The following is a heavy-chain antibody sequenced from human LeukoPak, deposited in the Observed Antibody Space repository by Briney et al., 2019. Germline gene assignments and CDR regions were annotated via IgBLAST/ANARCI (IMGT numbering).Heavy chain of an antibody. J-gene: IGHJ4*02. V-gene: IGHV4-38-2*02. CDR3: ARFRAAAGTFIFDY. D-gene: IGHD6-13*01. CDR1: GYSISSGYY. CDR2: IYHSGST. Sequence: SETLSLTCTVSGYSISSGYYWGWIRQPPGKGLEWIGSIYHSGSTYYNPSLKSRVTISVDTSKNQFSLKLSFVTAADTAVYYCARFRAAAGTFIFDYWGQGTLVTVSS.